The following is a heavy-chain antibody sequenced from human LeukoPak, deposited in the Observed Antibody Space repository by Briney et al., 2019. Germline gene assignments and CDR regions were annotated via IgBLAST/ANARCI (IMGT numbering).Heavy chain of an antibody. V-gene: IGHV1-18*01. CDR1: GYTFTSYG. CDR2: ISVYNGNT. CDR3: ARSIAVAGTFDY. Sequence: ASVTVSFKASGYTFTSYGISWVRQAPGQGLEWMGWISVYNGNTNYAQKLQGRVTMTTDTSTSTAYMELRSLRSDDTAVYYCARSIAVAGTFDYWGQGTLVTVSS. J-gene: IGHJ4*02. D-gene: IGHD6-19*01.